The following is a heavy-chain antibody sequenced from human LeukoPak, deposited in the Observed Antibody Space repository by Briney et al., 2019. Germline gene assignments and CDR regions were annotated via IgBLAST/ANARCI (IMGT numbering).Heavy chain of an antibody. CDR3: ARSRSSWSHYFDY. Sequence: SETLSLTCTVSGGSISSSSYYWGWIRQPPGKGLEWIGSIYYSGSTYYNPSLKSRVTISVDTSKNQFSLKLSSVTAADTAVYYCARSRSSWSHYFDYWGQGTLVTVSS. V-gene: IGHV4-39*07. J-gene: IGHJ4*02. CDR2: IYYSGST. CDR1: GGSISSSSYY. D-gene: IGHD6-13*01.